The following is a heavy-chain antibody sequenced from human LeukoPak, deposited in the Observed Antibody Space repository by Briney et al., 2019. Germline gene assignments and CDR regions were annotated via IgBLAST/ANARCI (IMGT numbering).Heavy chain of an antibody. D-gene: IGHD3-10*01. J-gene: IGHJ4*02. Sequence: GGSLRLSCAASGFTFDDYGMSWVRQAPGKGLEWVSGINWNGGSTGYADSVKGRFTISRDNAKNSLYLQMNSLRAEDTAVYYCARAPLLYGSGSYYVDYWGQGTLVTVSS. CDR2: INWNGGST. V-gene: IGHV3-20*04. CDR3: ARAPLLYGSGSYYVDY. CDR1: GFTFDDYG.